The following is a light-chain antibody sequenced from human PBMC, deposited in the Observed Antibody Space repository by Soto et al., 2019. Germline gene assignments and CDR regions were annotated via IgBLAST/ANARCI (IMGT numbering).Light chain of an antibody. Sequence: DIQMTQSPSTLSASVGDRVTITCRASQSISSWLAWYQQKPGKAPNLLIFGAKTLQSGVPSRFSGRGYGNDFPLNTTTLPTEDAGNYCRQQGHAPPLTFGQGTRLEIK. V-gene: IGKV1-5*01. CDR1: QSISSW. CDR2: GAK. CDR3: QQGHAPPLT. J-gene: IGKJ5*01.